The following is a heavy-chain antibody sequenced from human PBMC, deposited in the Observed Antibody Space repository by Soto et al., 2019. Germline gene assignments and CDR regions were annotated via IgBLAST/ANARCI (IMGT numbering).Heavy chain of an antibody. CDR3: ATVWAIRGEFCSSARCPGGYYDYYMDV. D-gene: IGHD2-2*01. V-gene: IGHV1-18*01. J-gene: IGHJ6*03. CDR2: ISAYNGNT. CDR1: GYTFTSYG. Sequence: QVQLVQSGAEVKKPGASVKVSCKASGYTFTSYGISWVRQAPGQGLEWMGWISAYNGNTNYAQKLQGRVTMTTDTSTSTAYIEVGSLRSEDTAVYYCATVWAIRGEFCSSARCPGGYYDYYMDVCGKGTTVTFSS.